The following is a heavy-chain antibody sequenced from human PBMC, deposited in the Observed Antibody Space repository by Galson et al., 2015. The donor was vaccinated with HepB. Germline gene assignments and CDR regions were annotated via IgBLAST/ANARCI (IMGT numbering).Heavy chain of an antibody. CDR3: TTQVGYYYGSGSYFRRVQSYYYGMDV. D-gene: IGHD3-10*01. J-gene: IGHJ6*02. CDR1: GFTFSNAW. V-gene: IGHV3-15*01. Sequence: SLRLSCAASGFTFSNAWMSWVRQAPGKGLEWVGRIKSKTDGGTTDYAAPVKGRFTISRDDSKNTLYLQMNSLKTEDTAVYYCTTQVGYYYGSGSYFRRVQSYYYGMDVWGQGTTVTVSS. CDR2: IKSKTDGGTT.